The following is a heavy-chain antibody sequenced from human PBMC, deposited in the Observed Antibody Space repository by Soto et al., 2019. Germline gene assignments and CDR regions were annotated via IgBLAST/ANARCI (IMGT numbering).Heavy chain of an antibody. V-gene: IGHV2-5*02. CDR3: AHIVVAGLGYYFDY. CDR1: GFSLSSTRMA. D-gene: IGHD6-19*01. J-gene: IGHJ4*02. CDR2: IYWDDDK. Sequence: QITLKESGPALVKPTQTLTLTCTFPGFSLSSTRMAVGWIRQPPGKALEWLALIYWDDDKRYSPFLKSRLTITKDTSKNQVVLTMSNMVPVDTARYYCAHIVVAGLGYYFDYWGQGTLVTVSS.